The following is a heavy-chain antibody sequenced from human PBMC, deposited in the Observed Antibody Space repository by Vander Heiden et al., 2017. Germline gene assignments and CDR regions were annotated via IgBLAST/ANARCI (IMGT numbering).Heavy chain of an antibody. Sequence: MDWISAYNGNTNYAQKLQGRVTMTTDTSTSTAYMELRSLRSDDTAVYYCARGFKAYSSSRYYFDYWGQGTLVTVSS. V-gene: IGHV1-18*01. CDR3: ARGFKAYSSSRYYFDY. J-gene: IGHJ4*02. CDR2: ISAYNGNT. D-gene: IGHD6-6*01.